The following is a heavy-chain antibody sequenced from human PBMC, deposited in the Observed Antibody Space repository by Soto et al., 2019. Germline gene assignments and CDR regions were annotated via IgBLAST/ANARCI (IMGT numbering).Heavy chain of an antibody. CDR1: GFTFSHAW. CDR2: IRSNTDGGTT. CDR3: PTDDYIWGSYRPEFDY. J-gene: IGHJ4*02. D-gene: IGHD3-16*02. V-gene: IGHV3-15*01. Sequence: EVQLVDSGGGLVKPRGSLRLSCAASGFTFSHAWMSWVRQAPGKGLEWVGRIRSNTDGGTTDFAAPVKGRLTISRDDSKNTLYLKMKRMKTEDTAVYYCPTDDYIWGSYRPEFDYWGQGNLVTVSS.